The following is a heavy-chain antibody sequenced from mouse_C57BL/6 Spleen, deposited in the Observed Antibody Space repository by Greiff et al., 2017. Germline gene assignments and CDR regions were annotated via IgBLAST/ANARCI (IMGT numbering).Heavy chain of an antibody. V-gene: IGHV1-50*01. Sequence: QVHVKQPGAELVKPGASVQLSCKASGYTFTSYWMQWVKQRPGQGLEWIGEIDPSDSYTNYNQKFKGKATLTVDTSASTAYMQLSSLTSEDSAVYYCARSVNYMFAYWGQGTLVTVSA. J-gene: IGHJ3*01. CDR1: GYTFTSYW. CDR2: IDPSDSYT. D-gene: IGHD2-1*01. CDR3: ARSVNYMFAY.